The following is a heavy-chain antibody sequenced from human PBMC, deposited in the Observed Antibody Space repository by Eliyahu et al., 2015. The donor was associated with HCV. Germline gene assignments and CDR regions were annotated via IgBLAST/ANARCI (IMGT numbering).Heavy chain of an antibody. Sequence: EVQLLESGGGLVQPGGSLRLSCAASGFTFSSYAMSWVRQAPGKGLELGSALIVGGGSTYYADSVKGRFTISRDNSKNTLYLQMNSLRAEDTAVYYCAKDAYDFWSGGIDWGYGMDVWGQGTTVTVSS. CDR1: GFTFSSYA. CDR2: LIVGGGST. CDR3: AKDAYDFWSGGIDWGYGMDV. J-gene: IGHJ6*02. D-gene: IGHD3-3*01. V-gene: IGHV3-23*01.